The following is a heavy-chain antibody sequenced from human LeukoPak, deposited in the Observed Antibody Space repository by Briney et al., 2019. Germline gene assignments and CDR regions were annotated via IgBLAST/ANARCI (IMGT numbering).Heavy chain of an antibody. CDR3: ARGGDYDILTGYSHFDY. CDR1: GLTFSDYY. V-gene: IGHV3-11*04. Sequence: GGSLRLSCAASGLTFSDYYMNWIRQAPGKGLEWVSYISSSGSIIYYADSVRDRFTISRDNAKNSLYLQMNSLRAEDTAVYYRARGGDYDILTGYSHFDYWGQGTLVTVSS. CDR2: ISSSGSII. D-gene: IGHD3-9*01. J-gene: IGHJ4*02.